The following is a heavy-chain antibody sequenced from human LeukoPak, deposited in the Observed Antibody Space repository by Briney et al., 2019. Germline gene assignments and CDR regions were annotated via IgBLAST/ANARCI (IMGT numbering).Heavy chain of an antibody. V-gene: IGHV1-3*01. D-gene: IGHD2-8*01. CDR1: GYTFTSYA. CDR2: INGGNGNT. CDR3: ARDTLTNDWFDP. J-gene: IGHJ5*02. Sequence: GASVKVSCKASGYTFTSYAMHWVRQAPGQRLEWMGWINGGNGNTKYSQKLQGRVTITRDTSASTAYMELRSLRSDDTAVYYCARDTLTNDWFDPWGQGTLVTVSS.